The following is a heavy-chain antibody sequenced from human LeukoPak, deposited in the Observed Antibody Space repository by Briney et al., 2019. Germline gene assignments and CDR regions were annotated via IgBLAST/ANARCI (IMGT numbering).Heavy chain of an antibody. Sequence: SETLSLTCAVYGGSFSGYYWSWVRQPPGKGLEWIGEINHSGSTNYNPSLKSRVTISVDTSKNQFSLKLSSVTAADTAVYYCARADYSNWMDWFDPWGQGTLVTVSS. D-gene: IGHD4-4*01. CDR2: INHSGST. CDR3: ARADYSNWMDWFDP. V-gene: IGHV4-34*01. J-gene: IGHJ5*02. CDR1: GGSFSGYY.